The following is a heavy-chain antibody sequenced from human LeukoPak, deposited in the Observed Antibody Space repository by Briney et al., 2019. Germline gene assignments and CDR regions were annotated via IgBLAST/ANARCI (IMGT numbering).Heavy chain of an antibody. Sequence: GGSLRLSCAASGFTFSSYSMHWVRQAPGKGLEWVAVISYDGSSEYYADSVRGRFTISRDNSKDTLYLQMSSLRAEDTAVYYCVRSHDIVGATYFDCWGQGTLVTVSS. D-gene: IGHD1-26*01. CDR1: GFTFSSYS. V-gene: IGHV3-30*14. CDR2: ISYDGSSE. J-gene: IGHJ4*02. CDR3: VRSHDIVGATYFDC.